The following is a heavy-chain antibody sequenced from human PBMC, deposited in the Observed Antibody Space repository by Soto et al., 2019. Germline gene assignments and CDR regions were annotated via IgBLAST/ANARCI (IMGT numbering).Heavy chain of an antibody. CDR1: GGSISTGGYS. V-gene: IGHV4-30-2*01. CDR2: ISHSGST. CDR3: ARVPGL. Sequence: QLQLQESGSGLVKPSQTLSLTCAVSGGSISTGGYSWSWIRQPPGKGLEWIRYISHSGSTYYKPSLTSRVTLPVDTSKNQFSLKLSSVTAADTAVSYCARVPGLWGRGTLVTVSP. J-gene: IGHJ2*01.